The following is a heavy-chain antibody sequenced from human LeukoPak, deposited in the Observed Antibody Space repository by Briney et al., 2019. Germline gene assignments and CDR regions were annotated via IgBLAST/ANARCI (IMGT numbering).Heavy chain of an antibody. D-gene: IGHD6-19*01. CDR2: ISGGSSYT. CDR3: ARKGSSGWSIDS. J-gene: IGHJ4*02. Sequence: GGSLRLSCAASGFTFSDYYMNWIRQAPGKGLEWVSCISGGSSYTNYADSVKGRFTISRDNAKNSLFLQMNSLRAEDTGVYYCARKGSSGWSIDSWGQGTLVTVSS. V-gene: IGHV3-11*03. CDR1: GFTFSDYY.